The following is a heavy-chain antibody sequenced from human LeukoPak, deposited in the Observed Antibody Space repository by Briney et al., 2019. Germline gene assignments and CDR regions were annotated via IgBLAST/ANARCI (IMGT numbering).Heavy chain of an antibody. D-gene: IGHD3-3*01. J-gene: IGHJ3*02. CDR2: IYYSGST. CDR1: GGSISSYY. Sequence: SETLSLTCTVSGGSISSYYWGWIRQPPGKGLEWIGDIYYSGSTNYNPSLKSRVTISVDTSKNQFSLKLSSVTAADTAVYYCARSEFKQRYDFWRRNGAFDIWGQGTMVTVAS. CDR3: ARSEFKQRYDFWRRNGAFDI. V-gene: IGHV4-59*01.